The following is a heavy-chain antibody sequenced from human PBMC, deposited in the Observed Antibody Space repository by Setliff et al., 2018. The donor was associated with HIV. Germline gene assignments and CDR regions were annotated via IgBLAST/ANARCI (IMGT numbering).Heavy chain of an antibody. CDR3: ARAPSSYSGSFGWFDP. D-gene: IGHD1-26*01. CDR1: GLTVNNSY. Sequence: GGSLRLSCAASGLTVNNSYMTWVRQAPGKGLDWVSVIYSSGRTSYEDSVKGRFTISLDTSKNQFSLKLSSVTAADTAVYYCARAPSSYSGSFGWFDPWGQGTLVTVSS. J-gene: IGHJ5*02. V-gene: IGHV3-53*01. CDR2: IYSSGRT.